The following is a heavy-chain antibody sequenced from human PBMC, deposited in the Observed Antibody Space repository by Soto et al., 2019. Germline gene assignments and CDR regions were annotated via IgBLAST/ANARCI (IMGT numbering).Heavy chain of an antibody. J-gene: IGHJ4*02. Sequence: GESLKISCAASGFTFSSYAMSWVRQAPGKGLGWVSAISGSGGSTYYADSVKGRFTISRDNSKNTLYLQMNSLRAEDTAVYYCAKVEYSSGWYSFDYWGQGTLVTVSS. CDR1: GFTFSSYA. CDR2: ISGSGGST. CDR3: AKVEYSSGWYSFDY. D-gene: IGHD6-19*01. V-gene: IGHV3-23*01.